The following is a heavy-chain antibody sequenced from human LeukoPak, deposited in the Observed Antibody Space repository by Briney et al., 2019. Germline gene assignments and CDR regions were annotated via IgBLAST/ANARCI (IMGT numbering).Heavy chain of an antibody. CDR2: IYSGGST. CDR1: GFTFSSYE. J-gene: IGHJ4*02. Sequence: PGGSLRLSCAASGFTFSSYEMNWVRQAPGKGLEWVSVIYSGGSTYYADSVKGRFTISRDNSKNTLYLQMNSLRAEDTAVYYCARDPGLKYSSSWYFWGQGTLVTVSS. V-gene: IGHV3-53*01. D-gene: IGHD6-13*01. CDR3: ARDPGLKYSSSWYF.